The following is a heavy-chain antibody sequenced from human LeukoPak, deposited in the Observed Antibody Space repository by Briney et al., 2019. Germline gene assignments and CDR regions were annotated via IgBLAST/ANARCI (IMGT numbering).Heavy chain of an antibody. CDR1: GFSLGTYS. CDR2: ISSSSTTK. Sequence: PGGSLRLSCAASGFSLGTYSMNWVRQAPGKGLEWVSYISSSSTTKYYGDSLKGRITISRDNAKNSLYLQMNNLRVEDTAVYYCAKGGGTGYSSSWYSNWGQGTLVTVSS. D-gene: IGHD6-13*01. V-gene: IGHV3-48*01. J-gene: IGHJ4*02. CDR3: AKGGGTGYSSSWYSN.